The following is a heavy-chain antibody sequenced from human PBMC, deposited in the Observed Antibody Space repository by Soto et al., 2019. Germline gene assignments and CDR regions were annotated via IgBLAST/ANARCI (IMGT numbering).Heavy chain of an antibody. J-gene: IGHJ6*02. CDR2: IYYSGST. Sequence: SETLSLTCTVSGGSISSYYWSWIRQPPGKGLEWIGYIYYSGSTNYNPSLKSRVTISVDTSKNQFSLKLSSVTAADTAVYYFARASAMVTGPDYYYYYGMDVWGQGTTVTVSS. CDR3: ARASAMVTGPDYYYYYGMDV. V-gene: IGHV4-59*01. CDR1: GGSISSYY. D-gene: IGHD5-18*01.